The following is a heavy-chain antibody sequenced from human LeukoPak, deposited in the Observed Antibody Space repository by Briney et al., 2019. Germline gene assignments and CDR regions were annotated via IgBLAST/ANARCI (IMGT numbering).Heavy chain of an antibody. CDR3: ARSRSASGSSHWFDP. CDR2: IFYSGST. D-gene: IGHD3-10*01. Sequence: SETLSLTCTVSGGSINTYYWSWIRQPAGKGLAWIGYIFYSGSTNYNPSLKSRVTISVYTSNNQFSLKLNSVIAADTAVYYCARSRSASGSSHWFDPWGQGTLVTVSS. J-gene: IGHJ5*02. CDR1: GGSINTYY. V-gene: IGHV4-59*01.